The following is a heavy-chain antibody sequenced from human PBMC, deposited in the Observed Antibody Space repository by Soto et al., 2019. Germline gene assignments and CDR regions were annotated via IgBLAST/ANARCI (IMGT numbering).Heavy chain of an antibody. V-gene: IGHV5-51*01. J-gene: IGHJ5*02. CDR2: IYPGDSDT. CDR1: GYAFTSYW. CDR3: ARGYCTTTICDPWFDP. D-gene: IGHD2-2*01. Sequence: PGESLKISCKGSGYAFTSYWIAWVRQMPGKGLGWMGIIYPGDSDTRYSPSFQGQVTISADKSITTAYLQWSSLKASDTAMYYCARGYCTTTICDPWFDPWGQGTLVTVSS.